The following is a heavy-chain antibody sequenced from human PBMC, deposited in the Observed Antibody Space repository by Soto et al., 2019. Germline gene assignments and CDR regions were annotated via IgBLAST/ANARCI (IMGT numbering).Heavy chain of an antibody. CDR2: IWYDGSNK. J-gene: IGHJ6*02. Sequence: QVQLVESGGGVVQPGRSLRLSCAASGFTFSSYGMHWVRQAPGKGLECVAVIWYDGSNKYYADSVKGRFTISRDNSKNTLYLQMNSLRAEDTAVYYCARDLVFGSGYDYYYGMDVWGQGTTVTVSS. CDR3: ARDLVFGSGYDYYYGMDV. D-gene: IGHD3-22*01. V-gene: IGHV3-33*01. CDR1: GFTFSSYG.